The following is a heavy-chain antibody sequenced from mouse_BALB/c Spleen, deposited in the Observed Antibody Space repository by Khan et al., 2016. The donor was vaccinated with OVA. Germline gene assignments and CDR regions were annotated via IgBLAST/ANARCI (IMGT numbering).Heavy chain of an antibody. V-gene: IGHV1-77*01. CDR2: HFPGSNNT. Sequence: QVQLQQSGAELARPGASVKLSCKASGSTFTDYNINWVKQRTGQGLEWIGEHFPGSNNTYYNEKFKGKATLTADKSSSPASLQLSSLTSEDSSGYCGAREWGAWFPYWGQGTLVTVSA. J-gene: IGHJ3*01. CDR1: GSTFTDYN. CDR3: AREWGAWFPY.